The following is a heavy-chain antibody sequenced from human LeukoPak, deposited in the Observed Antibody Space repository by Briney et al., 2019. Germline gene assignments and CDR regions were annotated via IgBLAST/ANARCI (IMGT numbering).Heavy chain of an antibody. CDR2: ISGSGDST. CDR1: GFTFSNYG. J-gene: IGHJ4*02. Sequence: GGSLRLSCAASGFTFSNYGMIWVRQAPGKGLEWVSSISGSGDSTYYADSVKGRFTISRDNSKNTLHLQMNSLRAGDTAIYYCAKGPHQHSSSPFDYWGQGTLVTVSS. V-gene: IGHV3-23*01. CDR3: AKGPHQHSSSPFDY. D-gene: IGHD6-13*01.